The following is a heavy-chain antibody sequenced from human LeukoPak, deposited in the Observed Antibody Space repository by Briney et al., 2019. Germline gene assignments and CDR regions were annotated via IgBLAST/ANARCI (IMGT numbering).Heavy chain of an antibody. Sequence: GESLKISCQGLGYSFSTYWNAWVRQRPGKGLEGMGIIYPGGSETRYDPSFQGQVTISADTSTSTAYLQWSSLRASDTAMYYCARASRDGYNQNFDHWGQGTQVTVSS. D-gene: IGHD5-24*01. J-gene: IGHJ4*02. V-gene: IGHV5-51*01. CDR1: GYSFSTYW. CDR3: ARASRDGYNQNFDH. CDR2: IYPGGSET.